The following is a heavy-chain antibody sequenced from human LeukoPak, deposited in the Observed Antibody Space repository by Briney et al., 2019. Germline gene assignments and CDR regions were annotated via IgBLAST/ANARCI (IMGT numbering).Heavy chain of an antibody. J-gene: IGHJ3*02. CDR1: GYTFTGYY. D-gene: IGHD3-22*01. CDR2: INPNSGGT. Sequence: ASVKVSCKASGYTFTGYYMHWVRQAPGQGLEWMGWINPNSGGTNYAQKFQGRVTMTRDTSISTAYMELSRLRSDDTAVYYCARGITYYYDSSGPGAFDIWGQGTMVTVSS. V-gene: IGHV1-2*02. CDR3: ARGITYYYDSSGPGAFDI.